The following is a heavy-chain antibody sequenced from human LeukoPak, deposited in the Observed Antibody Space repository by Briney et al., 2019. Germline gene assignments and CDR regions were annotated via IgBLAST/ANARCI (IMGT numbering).Heavy chain of an antibody. J-gene: IGHJ4*02. CDR3: ARGSGYYLGHFDY. CDR2: IKQDGSEK. Sequence: PGGSLRLSCAASGFTFSSYWKSWVRQAPGKGLEWVANIKQDGSEKYYVDSVKGRFTISRDNAKNSLYLQMNSLRAEDTAVYYCARGSGYYLGHFDYWGQGTLVTVSS. D-gene: IGHD3-22*01. V-gene: IGHV3-7*01. CDR1: GFTFSSYW.